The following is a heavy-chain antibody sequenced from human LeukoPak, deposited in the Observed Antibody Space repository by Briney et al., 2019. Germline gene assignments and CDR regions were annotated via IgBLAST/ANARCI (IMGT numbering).Heavy chain of an antibody. Sequence: PSETLSLTCTVSGGPISSYYWSWIRQPPGKGLEWIGYIYYSGSTNYNPSLKSRVTISVDTSKNQFSLKVSSVTAADTAVYYCARDSGPRFDYWGQGTLVTVSS. CDR3: ARDSGPRFDY. V-gene: IGHV4-59*01. J-gene: IGHJ4*02. D-gene: IGHD6-19*01. CDR2: IYYSGST. CDR1: GGPISSYY.